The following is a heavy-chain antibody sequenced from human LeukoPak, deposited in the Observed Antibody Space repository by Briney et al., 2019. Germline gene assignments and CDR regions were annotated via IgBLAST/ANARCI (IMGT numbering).Heavy chain of an antibody. V-gene: IGHV4-39*07. CDR3: ASLNYDILAGYSP. J-gene: IGHJ5*02. CDR1: GGSISSYY. D-gene: IGHD3-9*01. Sequence: SETLSLTCTVSGGSISSYYWGWVRQPPGKGLEWIASIYYSGATYYNPSLKSRSTISLDTSKNQFSLRLSSVTAADTAVYFCASLNYDILAGYSPWGQGTLVTVSS. CDR2: IYYSGAT.